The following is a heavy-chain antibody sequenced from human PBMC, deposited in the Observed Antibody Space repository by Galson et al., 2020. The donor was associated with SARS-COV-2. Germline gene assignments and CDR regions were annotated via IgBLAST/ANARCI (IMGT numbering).Heavy chain of an antibody. CDR2: INHSGST. Sequence: SETLSLTCAVYGGSFSGYYWSWIRQPPGKGLEWIGEINHSGSTNYNPSLKSRVTISVDTSKNQFSLKLSSVTAADTAVYYCARGRRPLDYSSSWYEYWGQGTLVTVSS. D-gene: IGHD6-13*01. CDR1: GGSFSGYY. CDR3: ARGRRPLDYSSSWYEY. V-gene: IGHV4-34*01. J-gene: IGHJ4*02.